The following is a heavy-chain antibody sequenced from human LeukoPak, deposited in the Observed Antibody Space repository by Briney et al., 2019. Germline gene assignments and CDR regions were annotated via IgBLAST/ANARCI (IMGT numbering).Heavy chain of an antibody. V-gene: IGHV3-15*01. Sequence: PGGSLTLSCGAAGLSFVNTWMSWVRQVPGKGLEWVARIKSKYDGGATDYVASVKGRFTLSRDDSRSRFFLQMKSLEIEDTAVYYCTIPGRNVLGRLSPLAHWGQGTVVAVSA. D-gene: IGHD3-10*02. J-gene: IGHJ4*02. CDR2: IKSKYDGGAT. CDR3: TIPGRNVLGRLSPLAH. CDR1: GLSFVNTW.